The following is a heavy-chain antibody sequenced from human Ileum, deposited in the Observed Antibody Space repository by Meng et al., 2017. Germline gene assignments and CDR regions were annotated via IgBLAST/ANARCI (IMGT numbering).Heavy chain of an antibody. CDR1: GISFSTSG. V-gene: IGHV3-33*01. Sequence: QVQLVESGGGVVQPGRALRRSCGASGISFSTSGRRWVRPAPGKGLEWVAMIWSDGSNEYFADSVKGRFTISRDNSKNTLYLQMDSLRAEDTAVYYCARDRGVRDLDYWGQGTLVTVSS. CDR2: IWSDGSNE. CDR3: ARDRGVRDLDY. J-gene: IGHJ4*02. D-gene: IGHD3-10*01.